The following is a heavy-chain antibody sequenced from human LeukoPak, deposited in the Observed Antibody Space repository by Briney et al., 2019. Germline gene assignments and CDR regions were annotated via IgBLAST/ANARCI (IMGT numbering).Heavy chain of an antibody. V-gene: IGHV3-66*01. CDR3: ARVSQWLPDY. J-gene: IGHJ4*02. CDR2: IYSGGST. Sequence: PGGSLRLSCEASGFTVSSNYMSWVRQAPGEGLEWVSVIYSGGSTDYADSVKGRFTISRDNSKNTLLLQMHSLRAEDTAVYYCARVSQWLPDYWGQGTLVTVSP. CDR1: GFTVSSNY. D-gene: IGHD6-19*01.